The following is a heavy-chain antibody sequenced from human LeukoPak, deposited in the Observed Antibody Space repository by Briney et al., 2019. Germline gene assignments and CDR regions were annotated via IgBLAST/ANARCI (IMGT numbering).Heavy chain of an antibody. D-gene: IGHD2-2*01. J-gene: IGHJ4*02. CDR3: AKLGIDIVVVPAAQLFDY. CDR1: GFTVSSNY. V-gene: IGHV3-23*01. Sequence: GGSLRLSCAASGFTVSSNYMSWVRQAPGKGLEWVSAISGSGGSTYYADSVKGRFTISRDNSKNTLYLQMNSLRAEDTAVYYCAKLGIDIVVVPAAQLFDYWGQGTLVTVSS. CDR2: ISGSGGST.